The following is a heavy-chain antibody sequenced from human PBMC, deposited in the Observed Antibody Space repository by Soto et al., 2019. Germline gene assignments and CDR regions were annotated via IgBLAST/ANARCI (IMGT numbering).Heavy chain of an antibody. Sequence: PGGSLRLSCAASGFTFSSYAMSWVRQAPGKGLEWVSAISGSGGSTYYADSVKGRFTISRDNSKNTLYLQMNSLRAEDTAVYYCAKDLGALDYDFSSGYGFDSLGQGTLVTVSS. CDR2: ISGSGGST. D-gene: IGHD3-3*01. V-gene: IGHV3-23*01. J-gene: IGHJ4*02. CDR3: AKDLGALDYDFSSGYGFDS. CDR1: GFTFSSYA.